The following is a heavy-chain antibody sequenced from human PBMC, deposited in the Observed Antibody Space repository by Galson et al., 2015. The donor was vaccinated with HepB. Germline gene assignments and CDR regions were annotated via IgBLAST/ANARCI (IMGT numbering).Heavy chain of an antibody. J-gene: IGHJ3*02. V-gene: IGHV1-18*01. CDR3: ARSIMRLQLVWDAFDI. CDR1: GYTFSSYG. CDR2: ISAYNGDT. Sequence: SVKVSCKASGYTFSSYGISWVRQAPGRGLEWMGWISAYNGDTKYIQKFQGRVSMTTDTSTSTVYLEMRGLRSDDTAVYYCARSIMRLQLVWDAFDIWGQGTMVTVSS. D-gene: IGHD5-24*01.